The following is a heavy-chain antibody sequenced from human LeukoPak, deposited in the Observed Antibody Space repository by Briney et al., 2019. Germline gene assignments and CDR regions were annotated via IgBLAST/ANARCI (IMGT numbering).Heavy chain of an antibody. CDR2: IYYTGTT. D-gene: IGHD6-19*01. CDR1: GGSMRNYY. V-gene: IGHV4-59*08. J-gene: IGHJ4*02. Sequence: PSETLSLTSTVSGGSMRNYYWSWSRQSPGNGLEWSGYIYYTGTTKYNPSLQRRVTISPYTPKNPFPLTLSSVTASGTAGFYCARLVAGNYFDYWGQGTLVTVSS. CDR3: ARLVAGNYFDY.